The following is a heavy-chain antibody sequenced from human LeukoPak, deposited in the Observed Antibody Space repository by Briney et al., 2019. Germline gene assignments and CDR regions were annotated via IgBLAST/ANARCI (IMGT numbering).Heavy chain of an antibody. D-gene: IGHD5-18*01. V-gene: IGHV3-23*01. CDR1: GFTFSSYA. Sequence: GGSLRLSCAASGFTFSSYAMTLVRRAPGKGLEWGSALSGGGDYIYYGDSVKVRFTSSRDNSESTLYLQMNNLRAEDTAVYYCAKNRGTGMAFYDHWGQGTQVTVSS. CDR3: AKNRGTGMAFYDH. J-gene: IGHJ4*02. CDR2: LSGGGDYI.